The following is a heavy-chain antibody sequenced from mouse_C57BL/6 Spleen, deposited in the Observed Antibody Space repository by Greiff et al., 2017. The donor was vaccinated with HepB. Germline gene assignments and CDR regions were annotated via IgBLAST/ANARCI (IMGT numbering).Heavy chain of an antibody. V-gene: IGHV1-59*01. CDR2: IDPSDSYT. J-gene: IGHJ4*01. Sequence: VQLQQPGAELVRPGTSVKLSCKASGYTFTSYWMHWVKQRPGQGLEWIGVIDPSDSYTNYNQKFKGKATLTVDTSSSTAYMQLSSLTSEDSAVYYCARRSLLRAGAMDYWGQGTSVTVSS. CDR3: ARRSLLRAGAMDY. CDR1: GYTFTSYW. D-gene: IGHD1-1*01.